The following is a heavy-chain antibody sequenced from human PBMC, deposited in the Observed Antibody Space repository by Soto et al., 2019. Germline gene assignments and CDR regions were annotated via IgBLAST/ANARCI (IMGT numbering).Heavy chain of an antibody. CDR1: GYTFTSYY. Sequence: GASVKVSCKASGYTFTSYYMRWVRQAPGRGLEWMGIINPSGGSTSYAQKFQGRVTMTRDTSTSTVYMELSSLRSEDTAVYYCARFTNSYYYYYGMDVWGQGTTVTVSS. CDR2: INPSGGST. V-gene: IGHV1-46*01. J-gene: IGHJ6*02. CDR3: ARFTNSYYYYYGMDV. D-gene: IGHD3-3*01.